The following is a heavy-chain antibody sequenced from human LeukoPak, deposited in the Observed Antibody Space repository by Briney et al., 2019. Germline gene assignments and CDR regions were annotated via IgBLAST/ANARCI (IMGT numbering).Heavy chain of an antibody. CDR2: ISGSGGST. J-gene: IGHJ4*02. CDR3: AKASRTYYYGSGSFSAVDY. CDR1: GFTFSSHS. Sequence: QPGGSLRLSCAASGFTFSSHSMAWVRQAPGKGLEWVSAISGSGGSTYYADSVKGRFTISRDNSKNTLYLQMNSLRAEDTAVYYCAKASRTYYYGSGSFSAVDYWGQGTLVTVSS. D-gene: IGHD3-10*01. V-gene: IGHV3-23*01.